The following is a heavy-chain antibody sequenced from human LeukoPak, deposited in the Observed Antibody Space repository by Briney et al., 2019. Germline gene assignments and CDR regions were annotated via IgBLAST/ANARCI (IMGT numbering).Heavy chain of an antibody. D-gene: IGHD2-15*01. Sequence: GGSLRLSCVASGFSFSSSTMSWVRQAAGRGLEWVAKMKEDGSDENYVDSVKGRFTISRDNARNSLHLQMNSLRAEDTALYYCAREAAACSGGSCYDAFDIWGQGTMVTVSS. CDR2: MKEDGSDE. CDR3: AREAAACSGGSCYDAFDI. V-gene: IGHV3-7*03. CDR1: GFSFSSST. J-gene: IGHJ3*02.